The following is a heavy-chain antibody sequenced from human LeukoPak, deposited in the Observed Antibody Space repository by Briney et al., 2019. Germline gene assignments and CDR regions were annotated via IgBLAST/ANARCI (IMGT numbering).Heavy chain of an antibody. D-gene: IGHD6-13*01. CDR1: GYTFTGYY. Sequence: GASVKVSCKASGYTFTGYYMHWVRRAPGQGLEWMGWINPNSGGTNYAQKFQGRVTMTRDTSISTAYMELSRLRSDDTAVYYCARDLAAAASVDYWGQGTLVTVSS. CDR3: ARDLAAAASVDY. J-gene: IGHJ4*02. V-gene: IGHV1-2*02. CDR2: INPNSGGT.